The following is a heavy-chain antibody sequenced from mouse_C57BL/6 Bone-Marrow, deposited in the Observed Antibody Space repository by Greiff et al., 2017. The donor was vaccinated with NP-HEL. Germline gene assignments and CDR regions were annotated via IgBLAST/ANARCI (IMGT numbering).Heavy chain of an antibody. Sequence: QVQLKQSGAELVRPGASVTLSCKASGYTFTDYEMHWVKQTPVHGLEWIGAIDPETGGTAYNQKFKGKAILTADKSSSTAYMELRSLTSEDSAVYYGTSWGPYYYGSSYRYFDVWGTGTTVTVSS. V-gene: IGHV1-15*01. CDR1: GYTFTDYE. D-gene: IGHD1-1*01. CDR2: IDPETGGT. CDR3: TSWGPYYYGSSYRYFDV. J-gene: IGHJ1*03.